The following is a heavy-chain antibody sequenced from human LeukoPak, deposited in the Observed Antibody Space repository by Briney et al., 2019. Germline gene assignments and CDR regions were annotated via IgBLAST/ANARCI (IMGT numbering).Heavy chain of an antibody. D-gene: IGHD1-20*01. CDR1: GYILTNYA. J-gene: IGHJ4*02. CDR3: ARVRYNWNYVDF. V-gene: IGHV1-69*13. Sequence: SVKVSCKASGYILTNYAMNWVRQAPGQGLEWMGGIIPIFRTANYAQKFQGRVTITADESTSTAYMELSSLRSEDTAVYYCARVRYNWNYVDFWGQGTLVTVSS. CDR2: IIPIFRTA.